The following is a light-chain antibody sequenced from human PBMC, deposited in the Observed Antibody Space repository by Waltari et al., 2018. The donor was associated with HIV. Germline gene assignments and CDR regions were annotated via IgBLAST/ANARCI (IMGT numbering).Light chain of an antibody. CDR2: GVA. Sequence: IVLTQSPGTLSLSPGDRATLPCRASQSLSSTYLAWYQQKPGQAPRLLIFGVASRATGIPDRFSGFGSGTYFTLTISRLEPEDSAVYYCQYLGTFGQGTKMEIK. CDR1: QSLSSTY. J-gene: IGKJ1*01. V-gene: IGKV3-20*01. CDR3: QYLGT.